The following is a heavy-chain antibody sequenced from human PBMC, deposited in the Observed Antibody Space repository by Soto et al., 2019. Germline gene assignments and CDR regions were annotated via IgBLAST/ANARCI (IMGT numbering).Heavy chain of an antibody. D-gene: IGHD5-12*01. CDR2: ISYDGSNK. J-gene: IGHJ4*02. CDR1: GFTFSSYA. V-gene: IGHV3-30-3*01. CDR3: AIMRRQRWLQPRGAPGYFDY. Sequence: QVQLVESGGGVVQPGRSLRLSCAASGFTFSSYAMHWVRQAPGKGLEWVAVISYDGSNKYYADSVKGRFTISRDNSKNTLYLQMNSLRAEDTAVYYCAIMRRQRWLQPRGAPGYFDYWGQGTLVTVSS.